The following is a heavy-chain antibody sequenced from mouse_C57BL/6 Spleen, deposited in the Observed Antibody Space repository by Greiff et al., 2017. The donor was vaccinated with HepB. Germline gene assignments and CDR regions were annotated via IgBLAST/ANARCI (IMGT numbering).Heavy chain of an antibody. Sequence: QVQLKQPGAELVKPGASVKLSCKASGYTFTSYWTHWVKQRPGQGLEWIGMIHPNSGSTNYNEKSKSKATLTVDKSSSTDYMQLSSLTSEDSAVYYCARAGSSGPWFAYWGQGTLFTVSA. V-gene: IGHV1-64*01. CDR2: IHPNSGST. CDR3: ARAGSSGPWFAY. J-gene: IGHJ3*01. CDR1: GYTFTSYW. D-gene: IGHD3-2*02.